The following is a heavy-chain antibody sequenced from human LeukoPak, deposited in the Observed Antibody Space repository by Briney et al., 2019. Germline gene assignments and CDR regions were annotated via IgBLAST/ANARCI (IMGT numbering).Heavy chain of an antibody. Sequence: SGGSLRLSCAASGFTFSSYAMHWVRQAPGKGLEWVAVISYDGSNKYYADSVKGRFTISRDNSKNTLYLQMNSLRAEDTAVYYCARVIPGAGDAFDIWGQGTMVTVSS. J-gene: IGHJ3*02. CDR2: ISYDGSNK. D-gene: IGHD2-21*01. CDR1: GFTFSSYA. V-gene: IGHV3-30-3*01. CDR3: ARVIPGAGDAFDI.